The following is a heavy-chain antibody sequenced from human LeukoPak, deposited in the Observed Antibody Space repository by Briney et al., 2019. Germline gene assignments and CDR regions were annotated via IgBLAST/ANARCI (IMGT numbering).Heavy chain of an antibody. V-gene: IGHV3-23*01. Sequence: PGRSLRLSCAASGFTFSSYAMSWVRQAPGKGLEWVSAMSGGGGSTNYADAVKGRFTISRDNSKNTLYLQMNSLRAEDTAVYYCAKLVGNSDFDFWGQGTLVTVSS. D-gene: IGHD4-23*01. CDR3: AKLVGNSDFDF. J-gene: IGHJ4*02. CDR1: GFTFSSYA. CDR2: MSGGGGST.